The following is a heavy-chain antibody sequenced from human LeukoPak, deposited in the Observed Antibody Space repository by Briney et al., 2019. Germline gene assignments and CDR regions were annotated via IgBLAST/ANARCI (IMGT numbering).Heavy chain of an antibody. J-gene: IGHJ6*03. Sequence: SETLSLTCAVYGGSFSGYYWSWIRQPAGKGLEWIGRIYTSGSTNYNPSLKSRVTMSVDTSKNQFSLKLSSVTAADTAVYYCARDLWDIVASEDYYYYYYMDVWGKGTTVTISS. CDR1: GGSFSGYY. D-gene: IGHD5-12*01. CDR2: IYTSGST. V-gene: IGHV4-4*07. CDR3: ARDLWDIVASEDYYYYYYMDV.